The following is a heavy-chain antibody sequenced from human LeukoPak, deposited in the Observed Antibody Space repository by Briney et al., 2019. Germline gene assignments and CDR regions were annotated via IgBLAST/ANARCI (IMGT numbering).Heavy chain of an antibody. CDR2: IIPIFGTT. CDR3: ARGSWDDVGYYYYYYMDV. Sequence: SVKVSCKASGDTFSSHAISWVRQAPGQGLEWMGGIIPIFGTTNYAQKFQGRVTITTDDSTSTAYMDLSSLTSEDTAVYYCARGSWDDVGYYYYYYMDVWGKGTTVAVSS. J-gene: IGHJ6*03. CDR1: GDTFSSHA. D-gene: IGHD1-1*01. V-gene: IGHV1-69*05.